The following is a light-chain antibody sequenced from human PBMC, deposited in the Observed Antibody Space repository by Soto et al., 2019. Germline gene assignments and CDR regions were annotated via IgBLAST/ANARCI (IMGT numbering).Light chain of an antibody. V-gene: IGLV2-14*01. J-gene: IGLJ3*02. CDR3: SSFTSGRTWV. CDR1: SSDVGGYDY. CDR2: EVI. Sequence: QSALTQPASVSGSPGQSITISCTGSSSDVGGYDYVSWFQQHPGRAPKLLIYEVITRPSGVSTRFSGSKSANTASLTISGLQPEDEADFYCSSFTSGRTWVFGGGTKLTVL.